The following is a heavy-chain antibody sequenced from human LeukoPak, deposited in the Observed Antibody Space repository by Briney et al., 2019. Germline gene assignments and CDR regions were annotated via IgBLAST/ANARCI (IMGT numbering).Heavy chain of an antibody. V-gene: IGHV3-23*01. CDR3: AKPRSQWLAGC. D-gene: IGHD6-19*01. CDR1: GFTFSNYA. Sequence: GGSLRLSCAASGFTFSNYAMSWVRQAPGKGLEWVSAISGSGGSTYYADSVKGRFTISRDNSKNTLYLQMNSLRAEDTAVYYCAKPRSQWLAGCWGQGTLVTVSS. CDR2: ISGSGGST. J-gene: IGHJ4*02.